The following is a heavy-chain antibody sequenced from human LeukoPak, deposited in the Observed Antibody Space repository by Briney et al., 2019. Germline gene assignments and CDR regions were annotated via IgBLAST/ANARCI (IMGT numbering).Heavy chain of an antibody. V-gene: IGHV1-69*11. CDR3: ARALDSGYVYYYYYGMDV. D-gene: IGHD5-12*01. CDR1: GGTFSSYA. J-gene: IGHJ6*02. Sequence: SVKVSCKASGGTFSSYAISWVRQAPGQGLEWMGRIIPILGTANYAQKFQGRVTITADESTSTAYMELSSLRSEDTAVYYCARALDSGYVYYYYYGMDVWGQGTTVTVSS. CDR2: IIPILGTA.